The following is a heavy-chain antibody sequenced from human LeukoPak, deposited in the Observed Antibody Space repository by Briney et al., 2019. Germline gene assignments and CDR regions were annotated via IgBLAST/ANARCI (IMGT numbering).Heavy chain of an antibody. V-gene: IGHV5-51*01. CDR3: ARAPMVRGVILRFDP. Sequence: GESLKISCKGSGYRFTNYWIGWVRQMPGKGLEWMGIIYPGDSETRYSPSFQGQVTISADKSISTAYLQWSSLKASDTAMYYCARAPMVRGVILRFDPWGQGTLVTVSS. CDR2: IYPGDSET. D-gene: IGHD3-10*01. CDR1: GYRFTNYW. J-gene: IGHJ5*02.